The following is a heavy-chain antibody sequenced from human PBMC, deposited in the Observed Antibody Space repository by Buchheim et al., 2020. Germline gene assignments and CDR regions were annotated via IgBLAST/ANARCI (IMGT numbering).Heavy chain of an antibody. CDR3: ARTPSIVGARVPYFDL. CDR2: IYYSGST. CDR1: GCSISSGGYY. V-gene: IGHV4-31*03. D-gene: IGHD1-26*01. Sequence: QVQLQESGPGLVKPSQTLSLTCTVSGCSISSGGYYWSWIRQHPGKGLERIGYIYYSGSTYYNPSLKSRATISVDTSKNQFSLKLSSVTAADTAVYYCARTPSIVGARVPYFDLWGRGTL. J-gene: IGHJ2*01.